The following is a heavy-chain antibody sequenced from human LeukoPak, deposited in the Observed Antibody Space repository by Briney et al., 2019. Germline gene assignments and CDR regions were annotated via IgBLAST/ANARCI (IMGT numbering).Heavy chain of an antibody. Sequence: GASVKVSCKASGYTFTSYGISWVRQAPGQGLEWMGGIIPIFGTANYAQKFQGRVTITTDESTSTAYMELSSLRSEDTAVYYCARGAPWYDYGGKSNWFDPWGQGTLVTVSS. J-gene: IGHJ5*02. V-gene: IGHV1-69*05. CDR3: ARGAPWYDYGGKSNWFDP. CDR2: IIPIFGTA. D-gene: IGHD4-23*01. CDR1: GYTFTSYG.